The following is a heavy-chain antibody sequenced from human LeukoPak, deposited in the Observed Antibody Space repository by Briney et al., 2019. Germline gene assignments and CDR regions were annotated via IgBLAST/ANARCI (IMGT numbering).Heavy chain of an antibody. V-gene: IGHV1-2*02. D-gene: IGHD6-13*01. CDR2: INPNSGGT. Sequence: ASVKVSCKASGYTFTSYYMHWVRQAPGQGLEWMGWINPNSGGTNYAQSFQGRVTMTRDTSISTAYMELSRLRSDDTAAYYCASLSSSWYDTADYWGQGTLVTVSS. J-gene: IGHJ4*02. CDR1: GYTFTSYY. CDR3: ASLSSSWYDTADY.